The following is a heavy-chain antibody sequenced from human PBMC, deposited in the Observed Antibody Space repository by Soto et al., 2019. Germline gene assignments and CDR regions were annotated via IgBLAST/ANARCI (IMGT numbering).Heavy chain of an antibody. J-gene: IGHJ5*01. CDR3: TISDCASYCGGDCYLYSWFDS. Sequence: GGSLRLSCAAFGFTFSDSAMHWVRQASGKGLEWVGRIRSKTNDYATRYDASVKGRFTISRDDSKNTAYLQMNNVRAEDTAVYYCTISDCASYCGGDCYLYSWFDSWGQGALVTVSS. CDR1: GFTFSDSA. CDR2: IRSKTNDYAT. V-gene: IGHV3-73*01. D-gene: IGHD2-21*02.